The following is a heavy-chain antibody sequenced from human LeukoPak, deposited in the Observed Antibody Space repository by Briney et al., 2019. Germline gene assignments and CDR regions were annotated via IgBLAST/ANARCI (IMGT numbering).Heavy chain of an antibody. D-gene: IGHD6-19*01. CDR3: ARALPVAGTYYYYYYMDV. J-gene: IGHJ6*03. Sequence: AASVKVSCKASGYTFTGYYMHWVRQATGQGLEWMGWMNPNSGNTGYAQKFQGRVTMTRNTSISTAYMELSSLRSEDTAVYYCARALPVAGTYYYYYYMDVWGKGTTVTISS. CDR2: MNPNSGNT. V-gene: IGHV1-8*02. CDR1: GYTFTGYY.